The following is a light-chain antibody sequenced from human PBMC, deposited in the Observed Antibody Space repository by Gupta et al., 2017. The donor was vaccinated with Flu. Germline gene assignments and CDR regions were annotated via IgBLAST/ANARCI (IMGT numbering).Light chain of an antibody. CDR2: AAA. CDR3: QQSYSALPFT. J-gene: IGKJ3*01. Sequence: DIQLTQSPSSLSVSVGDRVTITCRARQSTSTFLNWYQQRPGKDARLLIYAAASLQSRVPSRISGSGSGTACTTTTSSLQPADESTYYCQQSYSALPFTFGPGTKVDVK. V-gene: IGKV1-39*01. CDR1: QSTSTF.